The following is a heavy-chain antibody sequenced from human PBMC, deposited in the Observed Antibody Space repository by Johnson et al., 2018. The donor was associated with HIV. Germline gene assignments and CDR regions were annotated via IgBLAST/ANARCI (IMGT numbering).Heavy chain of an antibody. Sequence: VQLVESGGGLIQPGGSLRLSCAASGFTFDDYTMHWVRQAPGKGLEWVSRINSDGSSTSYADSVKGRFTIYRDNAKNSLYLQMNSLRAEDTALYYCASPATEQLVPGGGFDVWGQGKMVTVS. CDR1: GFTFDDYT. CDR3: ASPATEQLVPGGGFDV. CDR2: INSDGSST. D-gene: IGHD6-13*01. J-gene: IGHJ3*01. V-gene: IGHV3-74*02.